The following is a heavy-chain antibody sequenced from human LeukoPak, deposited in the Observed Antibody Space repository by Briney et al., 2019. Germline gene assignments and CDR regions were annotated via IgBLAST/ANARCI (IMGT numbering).Heavy chain of an antibody. J-gene: IGHJ4*02. Sequence: ASVKVSCKTSGCPFTSYHMHWVRQAPGQGLEWMGIIKPIDDTTSFTQKFQGRLTMTRDTSTSTVFMELTSLRSEDTALYDCARDSGDWSVDYWGQGTLVTVSS. CDR3: ARDSGDWSVDY. CDR2: IKPIDDTT. D-gene: IGHD2-21*02. V-gene: IGHV1-46*01. CDR1: GCPFTSYH.